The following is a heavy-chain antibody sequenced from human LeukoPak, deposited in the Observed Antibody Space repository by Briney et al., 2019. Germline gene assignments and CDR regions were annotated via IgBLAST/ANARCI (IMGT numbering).Heavy chain of an antibody. Sequence: PGGSLRLSCAASGFTFSTRWMSWVRQAPGKGLEWVANINEDGSEKNYVESLKGRFTISRDNAKNSLYLQMNSLRAEDTALYHCARELGSYEGGYYGMDVWGQGTTVTVSS. J-gene: IGHJ6*02. CDR1: GFTFSTRW. D-gene: IGHD1-26*01. CDR2: INEDGSEK. V-gene: IGHV3-7*01. CDR3: ARELGSYEGGYYGMDV.